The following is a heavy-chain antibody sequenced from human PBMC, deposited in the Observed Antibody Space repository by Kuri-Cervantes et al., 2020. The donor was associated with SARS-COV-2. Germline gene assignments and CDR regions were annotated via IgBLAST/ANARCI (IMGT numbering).Heavy chain of an antibody. V-gene: IGHV3-48*01. CDR3: ARDDNMAVTPIPLDS. CDR1: GFTFSSYS. CDR2: ISSSSSTI. J-gene: IGHJ4*02. Sequence: GESLKISCAASGFTFSSYSMNWVRQAPGKGLEWVSYISSSSSTIYYADSVKGRFTISRDNSKNTLYLQLNSLTVEDTAIYYCARDDNMAVTPIPLDSWGQGTLVTVSS. D-gene: IGHD2-21*02.